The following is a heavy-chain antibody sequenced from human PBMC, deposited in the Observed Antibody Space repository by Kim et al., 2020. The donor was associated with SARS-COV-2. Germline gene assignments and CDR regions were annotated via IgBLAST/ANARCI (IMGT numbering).Heavy chain of an antibody. CDR1: GYTFTNYW. CDR3: ARRGYCLRGRCSPGANIDS. V-gene: IGHV5-10-1*01. Sequence: GESLKISCKVSGYTFTNYWINWVRQMPGKGLDWIGRIHPTDSTTNYSPSSQGHVTISADTSSDTVYLQWSSLRASDTAMYYCARRGYCLRGRCSPGANIDSWGQGTLVTVSS. CDR2: IHPTDSTT. J-gene: IGHJ4*02. D-gene: IGHD2-15*01.